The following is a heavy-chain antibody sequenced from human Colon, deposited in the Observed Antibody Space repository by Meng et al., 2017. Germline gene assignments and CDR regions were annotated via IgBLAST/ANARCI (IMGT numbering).Heavy chain of an antibody. J-gene: IGHJ4*02. V-gene: IGHV3-21*01. CDR1: GFTFSTYS. D-gene: IGHD1-26*01. Sequence: GGSLRLSCAASGFTFSTYSITWVRQAPGKGLEWVSSISSNSPYIYYADSVKGRFTISRDNAKNSVYLQMNSLRDEDTAVYYCASNSGIWGQGTLVTVSS. CDR2: ISSNSPYI. CDR3: ASNSGI.